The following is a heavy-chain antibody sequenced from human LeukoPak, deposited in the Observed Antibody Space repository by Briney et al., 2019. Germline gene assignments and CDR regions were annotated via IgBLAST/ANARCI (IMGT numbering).Heavy chain of an antibody. Sequence: ASVKVPCKASGYTFTGYYMHWVRQAPGQGLEWMGWINPNSGGTNYAQKFQGRVTMTRDMSTSTVYMELRSLRSEDTAMYYCARALPHRRLMDTTMEQHWFDPWGQGTLVTVSS. CDR1: GYTFTGYY. J-gene: IGHJ5*02. CDR2: INPNSGGT. CDR3: ARALPHRRLMDTTMEQHWFDP. V-gene: IGHV1-2*02. D-gene: IGHD5-18*01.